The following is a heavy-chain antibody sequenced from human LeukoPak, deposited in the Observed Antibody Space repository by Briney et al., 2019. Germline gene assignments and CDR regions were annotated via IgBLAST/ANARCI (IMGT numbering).Heavy chain of an antibody. CDR2: IYTSGST. D-gene: IGHD2-2*01. V-gene: IGHV4-4*07. Sequence: SETPSLTCTVSGGSISSYYWSWIRQPAGKGLEWIGRIYTSGSTNYNPSLKSRVTMSVDTSKNQFSLKLSSVTAADTAVYYCARDQWSPDIVVVPAATDAFDIWGQGTMVTVSS. CDR3: ARDQWSPDIVVVPAATDAFDI. J-gene: IGHJ3*02. CDR1: GGSISSYY.